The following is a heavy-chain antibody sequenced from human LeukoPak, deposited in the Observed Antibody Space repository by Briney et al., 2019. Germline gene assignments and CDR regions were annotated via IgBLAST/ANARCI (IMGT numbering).Heavy chain of an antibody. D-gene: IGHD6-6*01. CDR3: ARAPVKSIAAPFDY. CDR2: IIPIFGTA. V-gene: IGHV1-69*05. J-gene: IGHJ4*02. CDR1: GGTFSSYA. Sequence: GSSVKVSCKASGGTFSSYAINWVRQAPGQGLEWMGGIIPIFGTANYAQKFQGRVTITTDESASTAYMELSSLRSGDTAVYYCARAPVKSIAAPFDYWGQGTLVTVSS.